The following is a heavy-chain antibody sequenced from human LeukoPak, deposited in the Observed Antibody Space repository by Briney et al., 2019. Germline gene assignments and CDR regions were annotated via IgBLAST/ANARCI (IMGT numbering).Heavy chain of an antibody. D-gene: IGHD1-26*01. Sequence: GGSLRLSCSASRFSFSTHTMNWIRQAPGKGLEWVSGIYANGETFYSDSVKGRFTISRDNSKNALFLHMNGLRAEDTAVYYCAKDRVPDARWEVDYWGLGTPVTVSS. CDR3: AKDRVPDARWEVDY. CDR1: RFSFSTHT. CDR2: IYANGET. V-gene: IGHV3-23*01. J-gene: IGHJ4*02.